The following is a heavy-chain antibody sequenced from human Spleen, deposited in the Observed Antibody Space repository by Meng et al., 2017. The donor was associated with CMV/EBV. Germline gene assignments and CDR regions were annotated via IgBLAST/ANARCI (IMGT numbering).Heavy chain of an antibody. J-gene: IGHJ4*02. CDR3: AKEGVVVPAVDY. Sequence: FAASGFTFSAYYIGWIRQAPGKGLEWVSYISSSGSTIYYADSVKGRFTISRDNAKNSLYLQMNSLRAEDTAVYYCAKEGVVVPAVDYWGQGTLVTVSS. D-gene: IGHD2-2*01. CDR1: GFTFSAYY. CDR2: ISSSGSTI. V-gene: IGHV3-11*04.